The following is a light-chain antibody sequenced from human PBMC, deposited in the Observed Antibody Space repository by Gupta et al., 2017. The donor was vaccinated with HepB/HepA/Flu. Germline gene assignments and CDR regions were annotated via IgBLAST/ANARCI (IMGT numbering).Light chain of an antibody. J-gene: IGLJ2*01. CDR1: TGAVTSTYY. CDR3: LVHFGSAWV. CDR2: TTN. Sequence: QTVVTQEPSVTVSPGGTVTLTCASNTGAVTSTYYPSWFQKKPGQAPRPLIYTTNNKHSWTPARFSGSLLGDKAALTLSGALPEDEAEYYCLVHFGSAWVFGGGTKLTVL. V-gene: IGLV7-43*01.